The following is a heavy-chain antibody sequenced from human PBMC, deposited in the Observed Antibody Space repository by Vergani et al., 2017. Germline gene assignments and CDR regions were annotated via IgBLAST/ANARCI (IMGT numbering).Heavy chain of an antibody. CDR1: GFTFSSYA. D-gene: IGHD4-17*01. J-gene: IGHJ4*02. V-gene: IGHV3-23*01. CDR2: ISGSGGST. Sequence: EVQLLESGGGLVQPGGSLRLSCAASGFTFSSYAMSWVRQAPGKGLEWVSAISGSGGSTYYADSVKGRFTISRDNSKNTLYLQMNSRRAEDTAVDYCAKDRTTVTNYFDYWGQGTLDTVSS. CDR3: AKDRTTVTNYFDY.